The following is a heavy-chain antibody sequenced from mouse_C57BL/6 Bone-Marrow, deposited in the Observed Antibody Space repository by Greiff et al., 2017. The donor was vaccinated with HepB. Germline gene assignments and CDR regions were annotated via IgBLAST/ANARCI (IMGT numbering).Heavy chain of an antibody. CDR1: GFSLTSYG. Sequence: VQLQQSGPGLVQPSQSLSITCTVSGFSLTSYGVHWVRQSPGKGLEWLGVIWSGGSTDYNAAFISRLSISKDNSKSQVFFKMNSLQADDTAIYYCATPYYSNSYYAMDYWGQGTSVTVSS. CDR3: ATPYYSNSYYAMDY. V-gene: IGHV2-2*01. CDR2: IWSGGST. J-gene: IGHJ4*01. D-gene: IGHD2-5*01.